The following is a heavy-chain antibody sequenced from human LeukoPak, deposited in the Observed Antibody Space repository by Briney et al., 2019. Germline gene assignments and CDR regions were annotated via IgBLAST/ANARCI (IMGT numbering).Heavy chain of an antibody. CDR3: ARDSPDIVVVPAARYYYYMDV. D-gene: IGHD2-2*01. Sequence: PSGTLSLTCAVSGGSISSSNWWSWVRQPPGKGLEWIGEIYHSGSTNYNPSLKSRVTISVDKSKNQFSLKLSSVTAADTAVYYCARDSPDIVVVPAARYYYYMDVWGKGTTVTISS. CDR2: IYHSGST. J-gene: IGHJ6*03. V-gene: IGHV4-4*02. CDR1: GGSISSSNW.